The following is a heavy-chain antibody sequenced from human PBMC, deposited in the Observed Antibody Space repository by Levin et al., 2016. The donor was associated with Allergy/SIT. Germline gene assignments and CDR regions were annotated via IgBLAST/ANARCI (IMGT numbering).Heavy chain of an antibody. Sequence: GESLKISCAASGFSFDAYGMHWVRQAPGKALEWVAFIRYDETKRDYGDSVRGRFSVSRDNSKKTLFLQMNGLRSEDTAVYFCAKDPRGYNYDYYGMDVWGQGTTVTVS. J-gene: IGHJ6*02. CDR1: GFSFDAYG. D-gene: IGHD5-24*01. CDR2: IRYDETKR. CDR3: AKDPRGYNYDYYGMDV. V-gene: IGHV3-30*02.